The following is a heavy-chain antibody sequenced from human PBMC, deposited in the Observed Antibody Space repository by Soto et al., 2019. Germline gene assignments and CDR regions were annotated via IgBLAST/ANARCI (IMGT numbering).Heavy chain of an antibody. CDR1: GYTFSGFY. Sequence: ASVKVSCKASGYTFSGFYMHWVRQAPGQGLEWMGWINPNSGGTKSAEKFQGRVTMTRDTSISTAYMELSRLTSDDTAVYYCAREEVTGTAGLEFWGQGTQVTVSS. J-gene: IGHJ4*02. CDR2: INPNSGGT. D-gene: IGHD6-19*01. CDR3: AREEVTGTAGLEF. V-gene: IGHV1-2*02.